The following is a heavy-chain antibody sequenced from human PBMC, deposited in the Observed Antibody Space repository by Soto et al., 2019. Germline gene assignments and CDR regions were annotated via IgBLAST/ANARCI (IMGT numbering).Heavy chain of an antibody. CDR2: IDPSDSYT. V-gene: IGHV5-10-1*01. CDR3: AKGKGHPLHNYCFDY. J-gene: IGHJ4*02. Sequence: GESLKISCKGSGYSFTSYWISWVRQMPGKGLEWMGRIDPSDSYTNYSPSFQGHVTISADKSISTAYLQWSSLKASDTAMYYCAKGKGHPLHNYCFDYWGPGTLVTVSS. CDR1: GYSFTSYW.